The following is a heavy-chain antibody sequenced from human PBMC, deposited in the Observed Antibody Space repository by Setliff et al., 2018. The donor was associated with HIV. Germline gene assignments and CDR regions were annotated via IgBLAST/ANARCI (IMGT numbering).Heavy chain of an antibody. V-gene: IGHV1-69*13. J-gene: IGHJ4*02. CDR1: GGTFRKYG. CDR3: ASPRDSSGYYALDY. D-gene: IGHD3-22*01. CDR2: IIPIFGTA. Sequence: SVKVSCKASGGTFRKYGISWVRQAPGQGLEWVGGIIPIFGTANYARKFQGRVTITADESTSTAYMELSSLRSEDTAVFYCASPRDSSGYYALDYWGQGILVTVSS.